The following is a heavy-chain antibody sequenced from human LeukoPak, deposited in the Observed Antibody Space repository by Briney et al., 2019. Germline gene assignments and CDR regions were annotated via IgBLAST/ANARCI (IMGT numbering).Heavy chain of an antibody. Sequence: PGGSLRLSCAASGFTFSSYGMHWVRQAPGKGLEWVAVIWYGGSNKYYADSVKGRFTISRDNSKNTLYLQMNSLRAEDTAVYYCAREFEYSSSSTGGRYFDYWGQGTLVTVSS. J-gene: IGHJ4*02. CDR3: AREFEYSSSSTGGRYFDY. V-gene: IGHV3-33*01. CDR2: IWYGGSNK. D-gene: IGHD6-6*01. CDR1: GFTFSSYG.